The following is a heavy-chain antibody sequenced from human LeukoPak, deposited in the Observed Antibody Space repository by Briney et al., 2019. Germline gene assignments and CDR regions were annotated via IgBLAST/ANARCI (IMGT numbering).Heavy chain of an antibody. Sequence: SETLSLTCTVSGGSIGSGGYYWSWIRQHPGKGLEWIGYIYYSGSTYYNPSLKSRVTISVDTSKNQFSLKLSSVTAADTAVYYCARRKDYYDSSGYTYWYFDLWGRGTLVTVSS. V-gene: IGHV4-31*03. CDR1: GGSIGSGGYY. CDR3: ARRKDYYDSSGYTYWYFDL. CDR2: IYYSGST. J-gene: IGHJ2*01. D-gene: IGHD3-22*01.